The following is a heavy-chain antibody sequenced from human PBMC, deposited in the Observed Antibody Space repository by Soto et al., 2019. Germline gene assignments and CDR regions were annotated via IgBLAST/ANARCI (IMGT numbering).Heavy chain of an antibody. V-gene: IGHV2-5*02. J-gene: IGHJ4*02. CDR1: GFSLSTSGVC. D-gene: IGHD1-26*01. Sequence: QSTLKESGPTLGKPTQTLTLTCTFSGFSLSTSGVCVGWIRQPPGKALEWLALIYLDYDKRYSPSQKSRPTITKDTSKNQVVITMTNMDPVDTATYYCAHSKCGPLAYWGRGSLVTVTS. CDR3: AHSKCGPLAY. CDR2: IYLDYDK.